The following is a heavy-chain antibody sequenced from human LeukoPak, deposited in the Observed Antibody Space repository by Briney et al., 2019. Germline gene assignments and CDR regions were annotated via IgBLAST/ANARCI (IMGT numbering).Heavy chain of an antibody. D-gene: IGHD3-16*02. CDR2: VNGNGGST. Sequence: GGSLRLSCAASGFSFSTYAMSWVRQAPGKGLEWVSGVNGNGGSTSYADSVKGRFTIFRDNSKNTVYLQMNSLRVEDTAVYYCAKSLYGGCNYWGQGTVVTVSS. J-gene: IGHJ4*02. CDR3: AKSLYGGCNY. CDR1: GFSFSTYA. V-gene: IGHV3-23*01.